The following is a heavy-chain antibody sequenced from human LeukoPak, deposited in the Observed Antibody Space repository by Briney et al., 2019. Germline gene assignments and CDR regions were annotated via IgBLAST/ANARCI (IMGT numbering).Heavy chain of an antibody. J-gene: IGHJ4*02. CDR3: ARPRWAERDEDF. V-gene: IGHV5-51*01. CDR1: GSSFANYW. CDR2: INPGDTNI. Sequence: GESLQISCKASGSSFANYWIGWLRQVPGNGLEWVAMINPGDTNIAYSPSIQAQVTISADRSISTAYLQWSSLKASDTAIYYCARPRWAERDEDFCGQGTLVTVSS. D-gene: IGHD1-1*01.